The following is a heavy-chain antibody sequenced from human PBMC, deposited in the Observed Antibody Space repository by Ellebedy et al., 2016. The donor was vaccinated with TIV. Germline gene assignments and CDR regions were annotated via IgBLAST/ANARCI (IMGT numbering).Heavy chain of an antibody. D-gene: IGHD3-3*01. V-gene: IGHV3-33*08. J-gene: IGHJ5*02. CDR3: ARDSIITIFGVVPSGRWFDP. CDR2: IWYDGSNK. CDR1: GFTFSSYA. Sequence: GESLKISXAASGFTFSSYAMSWVRQAPGKGLEWVAVIWYDGSNKYYADSVKGRFTISRDNSKNTLYLQMNSLRAEDTAVYYCARDSIITIFGVVPSGRWFDPWGQGTLVTVSS.